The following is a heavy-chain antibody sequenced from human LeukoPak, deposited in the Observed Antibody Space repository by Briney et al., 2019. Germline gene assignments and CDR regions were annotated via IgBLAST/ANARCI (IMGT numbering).Heavy chain of an antibody. V-gene: IGHV3-30*04. D-gene: IGHD2/OR15-2a*01. CDR3: VRSYGHRPAYTTYYPDQFFDS. CDR1: GFAFSPFA. J-gene: IGHJ4*02. Sequence: GGSLKLSCAASGFAFSPFAMHWVRQAPGKGPAWVAAVSDDGRDSNYADSVKGRFIISRDNSKKALYLQMSSLRPEDTAVYYCVRSYGHRPAYTTYYPDQFFDSWGQGTLVTVSS. CDR2: VSDDGRDS.